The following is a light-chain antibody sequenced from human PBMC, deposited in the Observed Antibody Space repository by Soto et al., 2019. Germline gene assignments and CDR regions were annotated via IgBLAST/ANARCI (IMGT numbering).Light chain of an antibody. CDR1: QSVSSG. V-gene: IGKV3-15*01. J-gene: IGKJ4*01. CDR2: GAS. Sequence: EIVMTQSPATLSVSPGESATLSCRASQSVSSGCLAWYQLKPGQAPRLLIYGASTRATGIPARFSGSGSGTEFTLTIXSLXXXXXXXXXCQQYHNWPITFGGGTKVEIK. CDR3: QQYHNWPIT.